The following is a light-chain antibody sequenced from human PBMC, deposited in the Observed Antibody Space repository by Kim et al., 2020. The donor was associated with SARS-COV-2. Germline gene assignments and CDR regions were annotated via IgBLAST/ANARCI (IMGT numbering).Light chain of an antibody. J-gene: IGLJ2*01. CDR2: DNS. CDR1: SSNIGAGYD. Sequence: QLVLTQPPSVSGAPGQRVTISCTGSSSNIGAGYDVHWYQHLPGTAPKLLIYDNSNRPSGVPDRFSGSKSGTSASLAITGLQAEDEADYYCQSYDSSLSGDVVFGGGTQLTVL. CDR3: QSYDSSLSGDVV. V-gene: IGLV1-40*01.